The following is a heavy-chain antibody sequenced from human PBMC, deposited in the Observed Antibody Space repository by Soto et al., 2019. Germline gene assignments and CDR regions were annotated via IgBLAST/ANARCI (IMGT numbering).Heavy chain of an antibody. CDR1: GGTFSSYA. Sequence: GASVKVSCKASGGTFSSYAISWVRQAPGQGLEWMGGIIPIFGTANYAQKFQGRVTITADESTSTAYMELSSLRSDDTAVYYCAGGYCSGGSCDDDAFDIWGQGTMVTVSS. V-gene: IGHV1-69*13. CDR3: AGGYCSGGSCDDDAFDI. CDR2: IIPIFGTA. D-gene: IGHD2-15*01. J-gene: IGHJ3*02.